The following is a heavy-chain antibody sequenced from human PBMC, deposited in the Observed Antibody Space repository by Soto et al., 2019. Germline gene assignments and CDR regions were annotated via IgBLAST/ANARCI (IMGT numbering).Heavy chain of an antibody. D-gene: IGHD2-15*01. CDR3: AKEMSAAS. J-gene: IGHJ5*02. V-gene: IGHV3-23*01. Sequence: GGSLRLSCEASGFTIRTYGMSWVRQAPGKGLEWVSGISAGGGGNTYYADSVKGRFTISRDNSKLYLQMNSLRAEDTALYHCAKEMSAASWGQGTLVTVSS. CDR2: ISAGGGGNT. CDR1: GFTIRTYG.